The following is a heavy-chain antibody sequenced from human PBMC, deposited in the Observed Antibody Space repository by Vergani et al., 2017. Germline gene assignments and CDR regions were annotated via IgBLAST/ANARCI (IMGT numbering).Heavy chain of an antibody. J-gene: IGHJ4*02. CDR3: AISRIYYGAGSPDY. V-gene: IGHV4-59*02. CDR1: GASVNSYY. D-gene: IGHD3-10*01. Sequence: QVKLQESGPGLVKPSETLSLTCTVSGASVNSYYWSWIRQPPGKGLEWMVYVSFRGDTLYDPSVKGRMTISLNTSSNQFSLYLTSVTAADTAVYCCAISRIYYGAGSPDYWGQGTLVTVSS. CDR2: VSFRGDT.